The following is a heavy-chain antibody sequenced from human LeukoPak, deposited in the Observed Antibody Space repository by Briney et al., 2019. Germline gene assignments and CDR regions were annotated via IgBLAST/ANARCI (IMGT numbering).Heavy chain of an antibody. J-gene: IGHJ4*02. CDR2: ISYDGSNK. V-gene: IGHV3-30-3*01. D-gene: IGHD3-16*01. CDR1: GFTFSSSA. CDR3: ARGGPDYFDY. Sequence: GGSLRLSCAASGFTFSSSAMSWVRQAPGKGLEWVAVISYDGSNKYYADSVKGRFTISRDNSKNTLYLQMNSLRAEDTAVYYCARGGPDYFDYWGQGTLVTVSS.